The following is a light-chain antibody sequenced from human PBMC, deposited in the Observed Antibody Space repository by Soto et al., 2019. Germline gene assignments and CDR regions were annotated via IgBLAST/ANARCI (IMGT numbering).Light chain of an antibody. CDR2: DAS. CDR1: QSVSSY. Sequence: EIVLTQSPATLSLSPGERATLSCRASQSVSSYLAWYQQKPGQAPRLLIYDASNRATGIPARFSGSESGTDFTLTIISLEAVDFAGYYCQQRSNWPPAFGQGTKVEIK. V-gene: IGKV3-11*01. J-gene: IGKJ1*01. CDR3: QQRSNWPPA.